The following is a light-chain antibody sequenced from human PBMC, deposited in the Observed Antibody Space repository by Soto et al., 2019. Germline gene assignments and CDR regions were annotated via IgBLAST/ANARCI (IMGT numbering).Light chain of an antibody. CDR2: AAS. Sequence: IQLTQSPSSLSASVRDRVTITCRASQDIRNDLGWYQHRPGKAPKLLIYAASNLHTGVPSRFSGSGSGTHFTLTIRGLQPEDIATYFCLQDNNYPWTFGQGTKV. CDR1: QDIRND. J-gene: IGKJ1*01. V-gene: IGKV1-6*01. CDR3: LQDNNYPWT.